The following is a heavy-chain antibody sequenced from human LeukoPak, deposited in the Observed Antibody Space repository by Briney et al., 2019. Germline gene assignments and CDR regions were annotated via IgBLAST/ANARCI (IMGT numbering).Heavy chain of an antibody. J-gene: IGHJ4*02. CDR1: GGSFSGYY. Sequence: RPSETLSLTCAVYGGSFSGYYWSWIRQPPGKGLEWIGEINHSGSTNYNPSLKSRVTVSVDTSKNQFSLKLSSVTAADTAVYYCARMGSTNHDYWGQGTLVTVSS. CDR3: ARMGSTNHDY. D-gene: IGHD6-13*01. V-gene: IGHV4-34*01. CDR2: INHSGST.